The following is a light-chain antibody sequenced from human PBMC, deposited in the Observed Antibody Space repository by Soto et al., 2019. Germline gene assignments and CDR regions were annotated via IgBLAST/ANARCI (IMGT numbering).Light chain of an antibody. Sequence: QSALTQPASVSGSPGQSITISCTGTSSDVGGYDFVSWYQQHLGKAPKLMIYEVSNRPSGVSNRFSGSKSGNTASLTISGLQAEDEADYYCSSHTSSSSTYVFGTGTKVTV. CDR1: SSDVGGYDF. V-gene: IGLV2-14*01. CDR3: SSHTSSSSTYV. CDR2: EVS. J-gene: IGLJ1*01.